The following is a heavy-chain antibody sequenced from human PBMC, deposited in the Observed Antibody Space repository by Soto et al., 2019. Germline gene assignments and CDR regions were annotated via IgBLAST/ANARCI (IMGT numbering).Heavy chain of an antibody. Sequence: QVQLVQSGAEVKKPGASVKVSCKSSGYRFETYAMSWVRQAPGQGLEWMGWISAYKIDTYYAEKFQDRVTMTTDTTTGIAYMELRSLTSYDTAVYYCASGHAVIIGAMDDWGQGTMVTVSS. J-gene: IGHJ6*02. V-gene: IGHV1-18*01. D-gene: IGHD3-10*01. CDR2: ISAYKIDT. CDR3: ASGHAVIIGAMDD. CDR1: GYRFETYA.